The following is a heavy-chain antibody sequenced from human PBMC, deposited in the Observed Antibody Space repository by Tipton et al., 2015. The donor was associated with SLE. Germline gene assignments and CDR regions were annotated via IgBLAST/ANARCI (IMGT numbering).Heavy chain of an antibody. V-gene: IGHV3-30*14. Sequence: SLRLSCAASGFTFSSYEMNWVRQAPGKGMEWVAAISHDGSNKYHADSVKGRFTISRDNSKNTLYLQMNSLRAEDTAVYYCARDPRYGGYSDAFDIWGQGTMVTVSS. CDR1: GFTFSSYE. J-gene: IGHJ3*02. CDR2: ISHDGSNK. CDR3: ARDPRYGGYSDAFDI. D-gene: IGHD5-12*01.